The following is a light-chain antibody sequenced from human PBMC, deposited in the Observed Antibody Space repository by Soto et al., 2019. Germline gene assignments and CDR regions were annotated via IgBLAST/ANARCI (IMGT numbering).Light chain of an antibody. J-gene: IGKJ1*01. V-gene: IGKV1-5*01. CDR3: QQYGISPWT. CDR2: GTS. CDR1: QSVSSW. Sequence: QLNQSAGTLSGSVGVSSTVTCRASQSVSSWLAWYHQKPGRAPKFLIYGTSGLDSGVPARFSGSGSGTEFTLTISRLEPEDFAVYYCQQYGISPWTFGQGAKVDIK.